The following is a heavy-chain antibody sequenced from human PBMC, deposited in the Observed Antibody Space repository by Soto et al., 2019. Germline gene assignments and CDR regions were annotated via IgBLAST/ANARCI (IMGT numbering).Heavy chain of an antibody. CDR1: GYTFTGYY. CDR3: ARGRTAKYCSSTSCSNFDY. CDR2: INPNSGGT. D-gene: IGHD2-2*01. V-gene: IGHV1-2*02. J-gene: IGHJ4*02. Sequence: ASVKVSCKASGYTFTGYYMHWVRQAPGQGLEWMGWINPNSGGTNYAQKFQGRVTMTRDTSISTAYMELSRLRSDDTAVYYCARGRTAKYCSSTSCSNFDYWGQGTLVTVSS.